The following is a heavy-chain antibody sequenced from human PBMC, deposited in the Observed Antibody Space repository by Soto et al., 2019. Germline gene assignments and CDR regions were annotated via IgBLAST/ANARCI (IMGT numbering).Heavy chain of an antibody. J-gene: IGHJ6*02. V-gene: IGHV4-39*01. Sequence: SETLSLTCSVSAGSISSSSYYWGWIRQPPGKGLEWVGSIYYGGTTYYNPSLKSRVTISVDTSKNQFSLRLSSVTAADTAVYYCSKTDYYHYGMDVWGQGTTVTVSS. CDR2: IYYGGTT. CDR3: SKTDYYHYGMDV. CDR1: AGSISSSSYY.